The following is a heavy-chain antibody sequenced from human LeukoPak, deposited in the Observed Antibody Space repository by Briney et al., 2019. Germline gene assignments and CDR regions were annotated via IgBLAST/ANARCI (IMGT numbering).Heavy chain of an antibody. Sequence: GGSLTLSCAASGFTFSDYWMHWVRQAPGKGLVWVSRISSDGSRVTYADSVKGRFTISRDNSKNTLYLQMNSLRAEDTAVYYCVKDNGYWGQGTLVTVSS. J-gene: IGHJ4*02. CDR3: VKDNGY. CDR2: ISSDGSRV. V-gene: IGHV3-74*01. CDR1: GFTFSDYW. D-gene: IGHD6-13*01.